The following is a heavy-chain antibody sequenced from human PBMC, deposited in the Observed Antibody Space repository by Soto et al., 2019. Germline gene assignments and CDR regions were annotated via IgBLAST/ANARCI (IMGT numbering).Heavy chain of an antibody. D-gene: IGHD3-10*01. Sequence: VQSGAEVRKPGSSVRVSCEVSGDTFTSHTINWLRQAPGQGLEWMGGVIPVFGSPTYAQRFQARLSITADTSTQTAYMELRSLTSDEPAFYFCARDITRTNNWFDSWGQGTLVTVSS. CDR2: VIPVFGSP. V-gene: IGHV1-69*06. CDR3: ARDITRTNNWFDS. CDR1: GDTFTSHT. J-gene: IGHJ5*01.